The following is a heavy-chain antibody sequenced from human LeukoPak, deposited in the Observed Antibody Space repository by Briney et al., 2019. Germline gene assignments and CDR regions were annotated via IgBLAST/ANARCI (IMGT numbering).Heavy chain of an antibody. D-gene: IGHD2-15*01. CDR2: ISGSAGTTI. V-gene: IGHV3-48*03. J-gene: IGHJ5*02. CDR1: GFTFSNYE. Sequence: PGGSLRLACVASGFTFSNYEMKWVRQAPGKGLEWVSYISGSAGTTIYYADSVKGRFTISRDNAKNSLYLQMNSLRAEDTAIYYCARDEGYCSSWGQGTLVTVSS. CDR3: ARDEGYCSS.